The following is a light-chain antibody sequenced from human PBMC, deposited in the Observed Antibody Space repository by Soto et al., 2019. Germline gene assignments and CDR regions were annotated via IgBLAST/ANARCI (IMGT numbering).Light chain of an antibody. CDR2: SNN. CDR1: RSNIGSNT. CDR3: AAWDDSLNGHVV. V-gene: IGLV1-44*01. J-gene: IGLJ2*01. Sequence: QSVLTQPPSASGTPGQRVTLSCSGSRSNIGSNTVNWYQQLPGTAPKLLIYSNNQRPSGVPDRFSGSKSGTSASLAISGLQSEDEADYYCAAWDDSLNGHVVFGGGTKLTVL.